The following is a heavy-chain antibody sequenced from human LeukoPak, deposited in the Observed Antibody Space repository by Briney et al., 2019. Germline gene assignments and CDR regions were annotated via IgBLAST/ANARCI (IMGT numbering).Heavy chain of an antibody. Sequence: EASVKVSCKASGGTFSSYAISWVQQAPGQGLEWMGRIIPILGIANYAQKFQGRVTITADKSTSTAYMELSSLRSEDTAVYYCARGYQLNYYYGMDVWGQGTTVTVSS. CDR1: GGTFSSYA. CDR2: IIPILGIA. J-gene: IGHJ6*02. V-gene: IGHV1-69*04. D-gene: IGHD2-2*01. CDR3: ARGYQLNYYYGMDV.